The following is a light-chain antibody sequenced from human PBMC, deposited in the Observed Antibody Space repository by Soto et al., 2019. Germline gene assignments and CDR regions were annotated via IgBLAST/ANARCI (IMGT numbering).Light chain of an antibody. V-gene: IGKV3-15*01. CDR3: QQYNNWPPYT. J-gene: IGKJ2*01. CDR1: QSVSSS. CDR2: GAS. Sequence: EVVMTQSPATLSVSPGERATLSCRASQSVSSSLAWYQQKPGQAPRLLIYGASTRATGIPARFSGSGSGTEFTLTISSLQSEGFAVYYCQQYNNWPPYTFGQGTKLEIK.